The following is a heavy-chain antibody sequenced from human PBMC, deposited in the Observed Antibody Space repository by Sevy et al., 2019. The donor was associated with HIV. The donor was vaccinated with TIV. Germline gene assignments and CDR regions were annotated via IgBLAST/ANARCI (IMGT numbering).Heavy chain of an antibody. CDR3: ARGRVTSHYFDY. V-gene: IGHV3-11*06. CDR1: GFSFSEYY. CDR2: ISSRSSHT. Sequence: GGSLRLSCVASGFSFSEYYISWIRQAPGKGLEWVSYISSRSSHTNFADSVKGRFTISRDNSKNTLYLQMNSLRADDTAVYYCARGRVTSHYFDYWGQGTLVTVSS. J-gene: IGHJ4*02. D-gene: IGHD2-21*02.